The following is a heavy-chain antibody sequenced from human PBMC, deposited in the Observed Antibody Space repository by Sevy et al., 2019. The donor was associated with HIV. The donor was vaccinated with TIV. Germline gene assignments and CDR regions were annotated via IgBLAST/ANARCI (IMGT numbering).Heavy chain of an antibody. CDR2: IFFSGST. D-gene: IGHD2-21*01. CDR1: GVSISSSSYD. V-gene: IGHV4-39*01. J-gene: IGHJ4*02. CDR3: ARQGGLVDWAFDY. Sequence: SETLSLTCTVSGVSISSSSYDWGWIRQPPGKGLEWIASIFFSGSTYYNPSLKSRVTISVDTSKNQFSLKLNSVTAADTALYYCARQGGLVDWAFDYWGQGTLVTVSS.